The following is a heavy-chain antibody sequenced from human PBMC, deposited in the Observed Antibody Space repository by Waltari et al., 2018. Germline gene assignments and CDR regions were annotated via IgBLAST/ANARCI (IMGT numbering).Heavy chain of an antibody. CDR2: INHSGST. CDR1: GGSFSGYY. V-gene: IGHV4-34*01. J-gene: IGHJ3*02. Sequence: QVQLQQWGAGLLKPSETLSLTCAVYGGSFSGYYWSWIRQPPGKGLEWIGEINHSGSTNDNPSLKSRVTISVDTSKNQFSLKLSSVTAADTAVYYCASDGVVITSDAFDIWGQGTMVTVSS. D-gene: IGHD3-3*01. CDR3: ASDGVVITSDAFDI.